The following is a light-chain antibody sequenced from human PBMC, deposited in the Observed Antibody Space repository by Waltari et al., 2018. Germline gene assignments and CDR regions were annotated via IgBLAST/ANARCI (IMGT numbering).Light chain of an antibody. CDR1: TRDVAGANS. V-gene: IGLV2-8*01. J-gene: IGLJ3*02. Sequence: QSALTQPPSASGSPGQSIPIHCTGTTRDVAGANSVSWYQQHPGKAPQLLIYEVSKRPSGVPDRFSGSKSGTTASLTVSGLQAEDESDYYCSSYAGSNNSVFGGGTKLPVL. CDR3: SSYAGSNNSV. CDR2: EVS.